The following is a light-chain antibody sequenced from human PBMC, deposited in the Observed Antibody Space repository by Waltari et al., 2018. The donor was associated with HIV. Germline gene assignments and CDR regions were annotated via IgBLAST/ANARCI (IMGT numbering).Light chain of an antibody. V-gene: IGLV2-14*01. CDR1: SSYLVYYDS. CDR2: EVS. J-gene: IGLJ3*02. Sequence: QSGLTQPASVSGSPGQSITISCTGPSSYLVYYDSVSWYQHHPGQAPKVIIFEVSNRPSGIPNRFSGSKSGSTASLTISGLQAEDEAYYFCTSYISSATPVFGGGTKVTVL. CDR3: TSYISSATPV.